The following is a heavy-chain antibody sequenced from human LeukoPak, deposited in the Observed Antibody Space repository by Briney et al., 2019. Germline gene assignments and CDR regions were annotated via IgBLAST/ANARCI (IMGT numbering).Heavy chain of an antibody. CDR1: GYTFTSYY. CDR2: INPSGGST. D-gene: IGHD4-23*01. Sequence: VASLKVSCKPSGYTFTSYYMHWVRQAPGQGLEWMGIINPSGGSTSYAQKFQGRVTMTRDMSTSTDYMEVSSMRSEDTAVYYCARDNSVEDTAWWFDPWGQGTLVTVSS. V-gene: IGHV1-46*01. J-gene: IGHJ5*02. CDR3: ARDNSVEDTAWWFDP.